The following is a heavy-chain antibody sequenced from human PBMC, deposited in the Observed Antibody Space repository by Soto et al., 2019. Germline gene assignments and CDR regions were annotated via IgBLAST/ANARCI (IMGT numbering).Heavy chain of an antibody. CDR3: ARREDLLDY. J-gene: IGHJ4*02. CDR2: IYYSGST. CDR1: GGSISSSSYY. V-gene: IGHV4-39*01. Sequence: SETLSLTCTVSGGSISSSSYYWGWIRQPPGKGLEWIGSIYYSGSTYYNPSHKSRVTISVDTSKNQFSLKRGSVTAADTAVYYCARREDLLDYWGQGTLVTVSS. D-gene: IGHD1-26*01.